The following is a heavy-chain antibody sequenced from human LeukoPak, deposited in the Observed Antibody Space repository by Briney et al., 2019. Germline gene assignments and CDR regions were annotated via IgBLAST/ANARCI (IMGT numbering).Heavy chain of an antibody. CDR2: ISGYNGKT. CDR3: ARGGVGATTYVWFDP. V-gene: IGHV1-18*01. D-gene: IGHD1-26*01. J-gene: IGHJ5*02. CDR1: GYTFNTYG. Sequence: ASVKVSCKASGYTFNTYGITWVRQAPGQGLEWMGWISGYNGKTKYAQKLQDRVTMTTDTSTTTAYMELRSLTSDDTAVYYCARGGVGATTYVWFDPWGQGTLVTVSS.